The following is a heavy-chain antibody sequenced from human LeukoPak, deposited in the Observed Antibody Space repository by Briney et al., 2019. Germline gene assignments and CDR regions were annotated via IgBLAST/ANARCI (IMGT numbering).Heavy chain of an antibody. CDR1: GYTFSDYY. J-gene: IGHJ4*02. CDR2: INPNSGGT. D-gene: IGHD6-13*01. Sequence: GASVKVSCKASGYTFSDYYMHWVRQAPGQGLEWMGWINPNSGGTNYVQKFQGRVTMTRDTSITTAYMELSRLKSDDTAVYYCGSGYSWSGEYWGQGTLVTVSS. V-gene: IGHV1-2*02. CDR3: GSGYSWSGEY.